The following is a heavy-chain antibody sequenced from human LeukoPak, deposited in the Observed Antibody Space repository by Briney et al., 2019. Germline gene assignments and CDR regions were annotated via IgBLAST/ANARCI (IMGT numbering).Heavy chain of an antibody. J-gene: IGHJ4*02. Sequence: PGGSLRLSCAASGFTFSSYAMSWVRQAPGKGLEWVSAISGSGGSTYYADSVKSRFTISRDNSKNTLYLQMNSLRAEDTAVYYCAKVSLKYYYDSSGYYDYWGQGTLVTVSS. V-gene: IGHV3-23*01. CDR3: AKVSLKYYYDSSGYYDY. CDR1: GFTFSSYA. CDR2: ISGSGGST. D-gene: IGHD3-22*01.